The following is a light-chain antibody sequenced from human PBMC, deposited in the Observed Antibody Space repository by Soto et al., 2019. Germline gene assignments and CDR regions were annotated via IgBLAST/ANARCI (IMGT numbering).Light chain of an antibody. Sequence: SSDLTQPPSVSVAPGQTARITCGGNNIGGKSLHWYQQKPGQAPVLVVYDDGDRPSGIPERFSGSNSGNTATLTISRVEAGDEADYYCQVWDNNYDHYVFGTGTKVTVL. J-gene: IGLJ1*01. V-gene: IGLV3-21*02. CDR1: NIGGKS. CDR2: DDG. CDR3: QVWDNNYDHYV.